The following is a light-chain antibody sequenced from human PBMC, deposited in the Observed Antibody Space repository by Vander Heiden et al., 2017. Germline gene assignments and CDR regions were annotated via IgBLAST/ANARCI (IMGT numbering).Light chain of an antibody. CDR1: SSDVGGYNY. V-gene: IGLV2-14*01. Sequence: QSALTQPASVSGSPVQSLTISCPGTSSDVGGYNYVSWYQQHPGKAPKLMICEVSHRPSGVSHRFSGSKSGTTAYLTISGLQADDEADYYCSSYTSTSTPHFVFGTGTTVTVL. CDR2: EVS. CDR3: SSYTSTSTPHFV. J-gene: IGLJ1*01.